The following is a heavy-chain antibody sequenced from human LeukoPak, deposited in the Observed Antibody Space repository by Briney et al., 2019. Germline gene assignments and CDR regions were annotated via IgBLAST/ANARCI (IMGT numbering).Heavy chain of an antibody. J-gene: IGHJ4*02. CDR2: IIPIFGTA. Sequence: ASVKVSCKASGGTFISYAISWVRQAPGQGLEWMGGIIPIFGTANYAQKFQGRVTITADESTSTAYMELSSLRSEDTAVYYCARDNHYYDSSGYKYYFDYWGQGTLVTVPS. D-gene: IGHD3-22*01. CDR1: GGTFISYA. CDR3: ARDNHYYDSSGYKYYFDY. V-gene: IGHV1-69*13.